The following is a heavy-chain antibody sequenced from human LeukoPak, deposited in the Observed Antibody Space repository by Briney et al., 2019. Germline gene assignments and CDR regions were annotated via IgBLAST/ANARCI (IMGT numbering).Heavy chain of an antibody. Sequence: GGSLRLSCAASGFTFSSYAMSWVRQAPGKGLEWVSAISGSGGSTYYADSVKGRFTISRDNSKNTLYLQVNSLRAEDTAVYYCAKAKDVSMAAAGTVDYWGQGTLVTVSS. CDR2: ISGSGGST. D-gene: IGHD6-13*01. J-gene: IGHJ4*02. CDR3: AKAKDVSMAAAGTVDY. CDR1: GFTFSSYA. V-gene: IGHV3-23*01.